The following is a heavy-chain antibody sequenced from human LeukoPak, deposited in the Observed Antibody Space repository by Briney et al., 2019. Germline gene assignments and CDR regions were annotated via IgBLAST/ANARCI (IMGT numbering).Heavy chain of an antibody. V-gene: IGHV3-21*01. CDR3: ARAVDYSNYEFDY. CDR2: ISRTSNYI. Sequence: GGSLRLSCAASGFTFSSYSMNWVRQAPGKGLEWVSSISRTSNYIYYADSVKGRFTISRDNAKNSLYLQMNSLRAEDTVVYYCARAVDYSNYEFDYWGQGTLVTVSS. J-gene: IGHJ4*02. D-gene: IGHD4-11*01. CDR1: GFTFSSYS.